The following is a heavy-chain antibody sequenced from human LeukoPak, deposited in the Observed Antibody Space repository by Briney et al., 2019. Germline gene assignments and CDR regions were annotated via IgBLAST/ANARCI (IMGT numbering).Heavy chain of an antibody. J-gene: IGHJ4*02. V-gene: IGHV4-59*01. CDR1: GASISSYY. CDR2: LYYSGST. CDR3: ARATSGGNPGDY. Sequence: PSETLSLTCTVSGASISSYYWTWIRQPPGKGLEWIGYLYYSGSTNYNPSLKGRVTISVDTSKNQFSLKLSSVTAADTAVYYCARATSGGNPGDYWGQGTLVTVSS. D-gene: IGHD4-23*01.